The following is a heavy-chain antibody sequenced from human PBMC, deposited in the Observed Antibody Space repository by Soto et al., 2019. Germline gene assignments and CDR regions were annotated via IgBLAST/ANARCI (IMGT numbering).Heavy chain of an antibody. V-gene: IGHV1-69*01. Sequence: QVQLVQSGAEVKKPGSSVKVSCKASGGTFSSYAISWVRQAPGQGLEWMGGIIPIFGTANYAQKFQGRVTITADESTSTAYRELSSLRSEDTAVYYCARGTPGEDIVVVPAAIPYYFDYWGQGTLVTVSS. CDR3: ARGTPGEDIVVVPAAIPYYFDY. CDR2: IIPIFGTA. D-gene: IGHD2-2*01. J-gene: IGHJ4*02. CDR1: GGTFSSYA.